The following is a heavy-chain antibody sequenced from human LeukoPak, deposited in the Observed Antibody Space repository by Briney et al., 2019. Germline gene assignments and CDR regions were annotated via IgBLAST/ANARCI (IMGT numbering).Heavy chain of an antibody. D-gene: IGHD4-17*01. CDR2: ISSSSSYI. V-gene: IGHV3-21*01. CDR1: GFTFSSYS. J-gene: IGHJ4*02. CDR3: ARGGNYDYGDYDVDY. Sequence: GGSLRLSCAASGFTFSSYSMNWVRQAPGKGLEWVSSISSSSSYIYYADSVKGRFTISRGNAKNSLYLQMNSLRAEDTAVYYCARGGNYDYGDYDVDYWGQGTLVTVSS.